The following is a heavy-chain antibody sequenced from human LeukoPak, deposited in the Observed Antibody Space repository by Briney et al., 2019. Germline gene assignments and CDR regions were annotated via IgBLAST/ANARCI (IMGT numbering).Heavy chain of an antibody. V-gene: IGHV3-23*01. CDR1: GFTFSSYA. Sequence: GGSLRLSCAASGFTFSSYAMSWVRQAPGKGLEWVSAISGSGGSTYYADSVKGSLTFSRDNSKNTLYLQMNSLRAEERAVYYGARGNFRPYSSGWWLNQNWFDPWGQGTLVTVSS. CDR3: ARGNFRPYSSGWWLNQNWFDP. D-gene: IGHD6-13*01. CDR2: ISGSGGST. J-gene: IGHJ5*02.